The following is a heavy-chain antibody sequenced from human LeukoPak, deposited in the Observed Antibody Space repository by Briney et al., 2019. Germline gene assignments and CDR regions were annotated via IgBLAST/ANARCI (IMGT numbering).Heavy chain of an antibody. D-gene: IGHD5-18*01. V-gene: IGHV3-15*01. CDR2: IKAKTHGGTT. J-gene: IGHJ3*02. Sequence: GGSLRLSCIASGFTFTNAWMSWVRQAPGKGLEWVGRIKAKTHGGTTDYAAPVNGRFAISRDDSTNTVYLQMNSLKTDDTALYYCVTEGFTYGFHSCDTWGQGTTVTISS. CDR1: GFTFTNAW. CDR3: VTEGFTYGFHSCDT.